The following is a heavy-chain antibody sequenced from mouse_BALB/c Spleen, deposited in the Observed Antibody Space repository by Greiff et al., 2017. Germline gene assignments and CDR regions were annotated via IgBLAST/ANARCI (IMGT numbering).Heavy chain of an antibody. V-gene: IGHV1-12*01. CDR1: GYTFTSYN. Sequence: LQQPGAELVKPGASVKMSCTASGYTFTSYNMHWVKQTPGQGLEWIGAIYPGNGDTSYNQKVKGKATLTADKSSSTAYMQLSSLTSDDSAVYYCARGENYGYWGQGTTLTVSS. D-gene: IGHD2-4*01. CDR2: IYPGNGDT. J-gene: IGHJ2*01. CDR3: ARGENYGY.